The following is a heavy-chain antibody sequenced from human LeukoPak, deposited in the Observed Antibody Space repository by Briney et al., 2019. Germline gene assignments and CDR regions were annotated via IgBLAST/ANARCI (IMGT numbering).Heavy chain of an antibody. J-gene: IGHJ4*02. CDR1: GFTVSSNY. CDR2: ISSSGSTI. Sequence: GGSLRLSCAASGFTVSSNYMSWVRRAPGKGLEWVSYISSSGSTIYYADSVKGRFTISRDNAKNSLYLQMNSLRAEDTAVYYCARAHYYDSSGLDFWGQGTLVTVSS. D-gene: IGHD3-22*01. V-gene: IGHV3-11*04. CDR3: ARAHYYDSSGLDF.